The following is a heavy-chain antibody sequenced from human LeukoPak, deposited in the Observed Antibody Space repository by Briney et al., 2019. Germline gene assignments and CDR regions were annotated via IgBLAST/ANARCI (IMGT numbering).Heavy chain of an antibody. Sequence: SETLSLTCTVSGGSISSYYWGWIRQPPGKGLEWIGHICYSGSTDYTPSLKSRVTISVDTSNNQFSLNLTSVSATDTAVYYCARRMNYYDNSGYPHGAFDIWGQGTMVTVSS. CDR3: ARRMNYYDNSGYPHGAFDI. J-gene: IGHJ3*02. D-gene: IGHD3-22*01. V-gene: IGHV4-59*08. CDR2: ICYSGST. CDR1: GGSISSYY.